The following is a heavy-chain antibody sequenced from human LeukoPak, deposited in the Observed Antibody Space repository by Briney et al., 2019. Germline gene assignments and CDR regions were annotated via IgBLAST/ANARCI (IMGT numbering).Heavy chain of an antibody. Sequence: GESLKIPCKGSGYSFTSYWTGWVGQMPGKGLEWLGVILSGDSDNRCGAAFQGQVTISADKSISTAYLEWSSLQASKTAIYYCATVQDQEWLFSGGQQQGGMFDYWGQGALVAVSS. CDR2: ILSGDSDN. CDR3: ATVQDQEWLFSGGQQQGGMFDY. V-gene: IGHV5-51*01. CDR1: GYSFTSYW. D-gene: IGHD6-19*01. J-gene: IGHJ4*02.